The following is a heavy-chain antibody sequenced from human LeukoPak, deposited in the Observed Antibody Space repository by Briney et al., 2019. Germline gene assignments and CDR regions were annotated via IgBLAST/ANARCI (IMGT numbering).Heavy chain of an antibody. V-gene: IGHV4-59*01. J-gene: IGHJ6*03. D-gene: IGHD2-15*01. CDR2: IYYSGST. Sequence: SETLSLTCTVSGGSISSYYWSWIRQPPGKGLEWIGYIYYSGSTNYNPSLKSRVTISVDTSKNQFSLKLSSVTAADTAVYYCARGSDIVALRYYYMDVWGKGTTVTVSS. CDR1: GGSISSYY. CDR3: ARGSDIVALRYYYMDV.